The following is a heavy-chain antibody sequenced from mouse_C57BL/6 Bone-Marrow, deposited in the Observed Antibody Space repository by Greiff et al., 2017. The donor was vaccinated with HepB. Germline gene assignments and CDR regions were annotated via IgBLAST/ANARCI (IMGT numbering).Heavy chain of an antibody. D-gene: IGHD1-1*01. Sequence: EVKLMESGPGLVKPSQTVFLTCTVTGISITTGNYRWSWIRQFPGNKLEWIGYIYYSGTITYNPSLTSRTTITRDTPKNQFFLEMNSLTAEDTATYYCARDPLLITTVVALYAMDYWGQGTSVTVSS. CDR2: IYYSGTI. CDR1: GISITTGNYR. CDR3: ARDPLLITTVVALYAMDY. V-gene: IGHV3-5*01. J-gene: IGHJ4*01.